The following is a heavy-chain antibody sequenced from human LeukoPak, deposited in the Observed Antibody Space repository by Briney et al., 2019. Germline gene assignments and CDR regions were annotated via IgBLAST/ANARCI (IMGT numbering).Heavy chain of an antibody. J-gene: IGHJ4*02. CDR1: GVTLSSYA. V-gene: IGHV3-23*01. D-gene: IGHD3-22*01. CDR2: ISGSGGST. CDR3: AKDSVDYYDSSGYFG. Sequence: GGSLRLSCAASGVTLSSYAMSWVRQAPGKGLEWVSAISGSGGSTYYADSVKGRFTISRDNSKNTLYLQMNSLRAEDTAVYYCAKDSVDYYDSSGYFGWGQGTLVTVSS.